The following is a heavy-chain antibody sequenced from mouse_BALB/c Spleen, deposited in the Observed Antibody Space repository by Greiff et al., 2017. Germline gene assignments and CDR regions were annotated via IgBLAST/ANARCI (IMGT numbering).Heavy chain of an antibody. CDR2: ILPGSGST. J-gene: IGHJ4*01. CDR1: GYTFSSYW. V-gene: IGHV1-9*01. D-gene: IGHD1-1*01. Sequence: QVQLQQSGAELMKPGASVKISCKATGYTFSSYWIEWVKQRPGHGLEWIGEILPGSGSTNYNEKFKGKATFTADTSSNTAYMQLSSLTSEDSAVYYCARGGYGSSCEGYAMDYWGQGTSVTVSS. CDR3: ARGGYGSSCEGYAMDY.